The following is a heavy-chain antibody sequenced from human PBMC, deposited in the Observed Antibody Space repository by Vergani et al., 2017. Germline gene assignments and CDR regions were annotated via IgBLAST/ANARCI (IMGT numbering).Heavy chain of an antibody. J-gene: IGHJ5*02. Sequence: QLQLQESGPGLVKPSETLSLTCTVSGGSISSSSYYWGWIRQPPGKGLEWIGSIYYSGSTYYNPSLKSRVTISVDTSKNQFSLKLSSVTAADTAVYYCARLGMDIVATNSATPPVNWFDAWGQATLVTVSS. CDR3: ARLGMDIVATNSATPPVNWFDA. CDR2: IYYSGST. D-gene: IGHD5-12*01. CDR1: GGSISSSSYY. V-gene: IGHV4-39*01.